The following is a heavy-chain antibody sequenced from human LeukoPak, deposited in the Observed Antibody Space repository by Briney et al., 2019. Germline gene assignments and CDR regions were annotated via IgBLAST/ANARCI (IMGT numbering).Heavy chain of an antibody. D-gene: IGHD5-12*01. J-gene: IGHJ4*02. CDR3: ARGWNSGYDQTFDY. V-gene: IGHV4-34*01. CDR2: IYESGTT. Sequence: PSETLSLTCAVYGESLNSYYWSWVRQPPGEGLEWIGEIYESGTTEYNPSLKSRVTISVDTSKNQFSLKLSSVTAADTAVYYCARGWNSGYDQTFDYWGQGTLVTVSS. CDR1: GESLNSYY.